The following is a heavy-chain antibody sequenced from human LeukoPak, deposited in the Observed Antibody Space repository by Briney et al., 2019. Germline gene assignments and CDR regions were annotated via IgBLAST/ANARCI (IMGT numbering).Heavy chain of an antibody. Sequence: PSETLSLTCAVYGGSFSGYYWSWIRQPPGKGLEWIGEINHSGSTNYNPSLKSRVTISVDTSKNQFSLKLSSVTAADTAVYYCARQGVNYYDSSGSTFDYWGQGTLVTVSS. CDR3: ARQGVNYYDSSGSTFDY. CDR2: INHSGST. J-gene: IGHJ4*02. D-gene: IGHD3-22*01. V-gene: IGHV4-34*01. CDR1: GGSFSGYY.